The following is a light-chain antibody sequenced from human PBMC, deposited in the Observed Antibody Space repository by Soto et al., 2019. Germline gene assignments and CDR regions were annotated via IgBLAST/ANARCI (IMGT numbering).Light chain of an antibody. CDR3: QQYNNWPST. CDR1: QSVSSN. J-gene: IGKJ3*01. Sequence: EIVMTQSPATLSVSPGERATLSCRASQSVSSNLAWYQQKPGQAPRLLIYGASTRDTGIPARFSGSGSGTEFTLTISSLQSEDFAVYYCQQYNNWPSTFGPGTKVDIK. CDR2: GAS. V-gene: IGKV3-15*01.